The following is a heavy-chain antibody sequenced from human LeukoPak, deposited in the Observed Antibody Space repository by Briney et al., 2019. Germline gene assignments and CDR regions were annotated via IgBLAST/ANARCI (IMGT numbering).Heavy chain of an antibody. CDR2: ISRSGSTI. J-gene: IGHJ4*02. CDR3: ARSMVRGVQGDY. D-gene: IGHD3-10*01. Sequence: GGSLRLSCAASGFTFSSYDMNWVRQAPGKGLEWVSYISRSGSTIYYADSVKGRFTISRDNAKNSLYLQMNSLRAEDTAVYYCARSMVRGVQGDYWGQGTLVTVSS. CDR1: GFTFSSYD. V-gene: IGHV3-48*03.